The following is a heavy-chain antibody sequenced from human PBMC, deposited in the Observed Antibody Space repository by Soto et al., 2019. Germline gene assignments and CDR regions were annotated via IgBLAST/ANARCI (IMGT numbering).Heavy chain of an antibody. CDR1: GFTFSSYG. V-gene: IGHV3-30*18. J-gene: IGHJ4*02. Sequence: QVQLVESGGGVVQPGRSLRLSCAASGFTFSSYGMHWVRQAPGKGLEWVAVISYDGSNKYYADSVKGRFTISRDNSKNTLYLQMNSLRAEERAVYYCAKGGGGGYCSGGSCSLFMPLDYWGQGTLVTVSS. CDR3: AKGGGGGYCSGGSCSLFMPLDY. D-gene: IGHD2-15*01. CDR2: ISYDGSNK.